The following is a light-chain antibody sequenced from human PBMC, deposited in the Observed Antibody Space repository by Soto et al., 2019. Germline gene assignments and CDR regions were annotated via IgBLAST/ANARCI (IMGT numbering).Light chain of an antibody. J-gene: IGKJ1*01. Sequence: EIVMTQSPATVSVSPGERATLSCRASQSVTSTLAWYQQKPGQTPRLLIYDGSTRATGIPARFSGSGSGTEFTLTISSLQSEDFAVYYCQQYNNWPPATFGQGTKVDI. CDR1: QSVTST. CDR3: QQYNNWPPAT. CDR2: DGS. V-gene: IGKV3-15*01.